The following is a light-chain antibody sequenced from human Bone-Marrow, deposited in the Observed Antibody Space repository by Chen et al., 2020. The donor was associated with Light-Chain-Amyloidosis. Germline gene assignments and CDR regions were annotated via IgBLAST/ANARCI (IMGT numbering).Light chain of an antibody. J-gene: IGLJ3*02. CDR1: NIGSTR. CDR2: DGS. CDR3: QVWERSSDRPV. Sequence: SYLLPQPSSLSLSPGQTATTACGGNNIGSTRVHWYQQTPGQAPLLVVYDGSDRPSGIPERLSGSNSGNTATLTISRVEAGDEADYYCQVWERSSDRPVFGGGTKLTVL. V-gene: IGLV3-21*02.